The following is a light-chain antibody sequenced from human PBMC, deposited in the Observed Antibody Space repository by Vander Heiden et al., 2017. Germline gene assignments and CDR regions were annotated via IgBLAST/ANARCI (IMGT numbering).Light chain of an antibody. Sequence: QAVVTQEPSLTVSPGGQVTLPCGFNTGGVTTGHHPYWFQQKPGQAPRTLISETTTKHSWTPARFSGSLLGGKAALTLSGAQPEDEADYYCLLSFSGGRGVFGGGTKLTV. J-gene: IGLJ3*02. CDR3: LLSFSGGRGV. CDR1: TGGVTTGHH. V-gene: IGLV7-46*01. CDR2: ETT.